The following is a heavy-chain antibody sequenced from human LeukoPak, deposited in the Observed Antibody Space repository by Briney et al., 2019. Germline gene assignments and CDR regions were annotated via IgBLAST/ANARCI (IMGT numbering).Heavy chain of an antibody. CDR3: TRSAQIAVAAYFDY. J-gene: IGHJ4*02. Sequence: GGSLRLSCAASGFTFSSYAMHWVRQAPGKGLEWVAVISDDGSNKYYADSVKGRFTISRDNSKNTLYLQMNSLRAEDTAIYYCTRSAQIAVAAYFDYWGQGTLVTVSS. CDR1: GFTFSSYA. CDR2: ISDDGSNK. D-gene: IGHD6-19*01. V-gene: IGHV3-30-3*01.